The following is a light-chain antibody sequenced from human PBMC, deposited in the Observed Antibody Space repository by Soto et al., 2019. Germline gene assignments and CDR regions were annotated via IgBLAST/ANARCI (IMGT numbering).Light chain of an antibody. CDR3: CSYGGSPFG. CDR2: DVT. V-gene: IGLV2-23*02. J-gene: IGLJ1*01. Sequence: QSVLAQPASVSGSPGQSITISCTGTSSDIGAYTLVSWYQQHPGKAPKIIIYDVTQRPSGISNRFSGSKSGNTASLTISGLQGEDEAEYFWCSYGGSPFGFRTGTKVTVL. CDR1: SSDIGAYTL.